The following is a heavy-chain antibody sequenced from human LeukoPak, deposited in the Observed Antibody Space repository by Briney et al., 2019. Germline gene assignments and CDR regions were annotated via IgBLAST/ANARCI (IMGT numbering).Heavy chain of an antibody. CDR2: INPNSGGT. CDR1: GYTFTDYY. Sequence: ASVKVSCKASGYTFTDYYMYWVRQAPGQGLEWMGWINPNSGGTNYAQKFQGRVTMTRDTSISTAYMELSRLRSDDTAVYYCARERGPLYYYDSSGYLNAFDIWGQGTMVTVSS. J-gene: IGHJ3*02. CDR3: ARERGPLYYYDSSGYLNAFDI. D-gene: IGHD3-22*01. V-gene: IGHV1-2*02.